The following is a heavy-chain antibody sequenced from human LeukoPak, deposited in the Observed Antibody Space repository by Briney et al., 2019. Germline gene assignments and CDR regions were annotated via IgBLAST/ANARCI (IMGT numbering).Heavy chain of an antibody. CDR1: GYTFTSYY. J-gene: IGHJ4*02. CDR3: AREMTTVNLVMRVNDY. CDR2: INPSGGST. Sequence: ASVKVSCKASGYTFTSYYVHWVRQAPGQGLEWMGIINPSGGSTSYAQKFQGRVTMSRDTSTSTVYMELSSLRSEDTAVSYCAREMTTVNLVMRVNDYWGQGTLVTVSS. D-gene: IGHD4-17*01. V-gene: IGHV1-46*01.